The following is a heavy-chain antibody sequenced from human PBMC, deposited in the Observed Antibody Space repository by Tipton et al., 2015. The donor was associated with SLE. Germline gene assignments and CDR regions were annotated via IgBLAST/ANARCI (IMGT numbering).Heavy chain of an antibody. CDR3: ARGSSGWSAAIDP. D-gene: IGHD6-19*01. Sequence: SLRLSCAVSGGSISSSNWWSWVRQPPGKGLEWIGEIYHSGSTNYNPSLKSRVTISVDKSKNQFSLKLSSVTAADTAVYYCARGSSGWSAAIDPWGQGTLVTASS. CDR2: IYHSGST. CDR1: GGSISSSNW. V-gene: IGHV4-4*02. J-gene: IGHJ5*02.